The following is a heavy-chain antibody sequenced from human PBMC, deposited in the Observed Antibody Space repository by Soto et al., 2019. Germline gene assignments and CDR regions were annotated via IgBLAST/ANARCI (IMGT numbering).Heavy chain of an antibody. CDR3: ARGPLIMAARRAPGYFDY. CDR2: IYHSGST. Sequence: SETLSLTCAVSGGSISSGGYSWSWIRQPPGKGLEWIGYIYHSGSTYYNPSLKSRVTISVDRSKNQFSLRLSSVTAADTAVYYCARGPLIMAARRAPGYFDYWGQGTLVTVSS. D-gene: IGHD6-6*01. J-gene: IGHJ4*02. V-gene: IGHV4-30-2*01. CDR1: GGSISSGGYS.